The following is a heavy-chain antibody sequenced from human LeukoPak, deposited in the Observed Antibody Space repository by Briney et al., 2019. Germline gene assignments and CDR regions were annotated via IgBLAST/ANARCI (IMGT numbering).Heavy chain of an antibody. CDR1: GGSISSSDYY. D-gene: IGHD6-13*01. CDR3: ARLTSSSSGSSFDY. J-gene: IGHJ4*02. V-gene: IGHV4-39*07. Sequence: SETLSLTCTVSGGSISSSDYYWGWIRQPPGKGLEWIGTIHYSGSTYYNPSLKSRVTISVDTSKNQFSLKLSSVTAADTAVYYCARLTSSSSGSSFDYWGQGTLVTVSS. CDR2: IHYSGST.